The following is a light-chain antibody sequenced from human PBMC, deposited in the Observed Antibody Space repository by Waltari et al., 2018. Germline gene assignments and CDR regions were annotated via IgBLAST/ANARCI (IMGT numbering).Light chain of an antibody. J-gene: IGLJ1*01. CDR2: DVS. Sequence: QSALTQPRSVSGSPGQSVTISCTGTSSDVGGYNYVSCYQQHPGKAPKLMIFDVSKWPSGVPDLFSGSTSGNTASLTISGLQSEDEADYYCCSYAGSHTYVFGTGTKVTVL. V-gene: IGLV2-11*01. CDR1: SSDVGGYNY. CDR3: CSYAGSHTYV.